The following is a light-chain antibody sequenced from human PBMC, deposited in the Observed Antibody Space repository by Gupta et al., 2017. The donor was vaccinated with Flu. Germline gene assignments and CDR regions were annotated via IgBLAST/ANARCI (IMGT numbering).Light chain of an antibody. J-gene: IGLJ3*02. CDR3: AAWDDSLNGPV. CDR1: SSNIGSNT. Sequence: QSVPTKPPSASRTTGQRVNLSCSGSSSNIGSNTVNCYQQHPGTAPKLLIYSNNQRPSGGPDRFSGAKSGTSASLAISRLQSEDEADYYCAAWDDSLNGPVFGGGTKLTVL. V-gene: IGLV1-44*01. CDR2: SNN.